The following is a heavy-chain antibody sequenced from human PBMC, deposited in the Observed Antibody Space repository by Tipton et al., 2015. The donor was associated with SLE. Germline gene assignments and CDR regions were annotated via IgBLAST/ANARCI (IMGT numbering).Heavy chain of an antibody. CDR3: ARELEYSSSRGWYFDL. Sequence: RSLRLSCAASGFTFSSYGMHWVRQAPGKGLEWVAVIWYDGSNKYYADSVKGRFTISRDNSKNTLYLQMNSLRAEDTAVYYCARELEYSSSRGWYFDLWGRGTLVTVSS. D-gene: IGHD6-6*01. V-gene: IGHV3-33*01. J-gene: IGHJ2*01. CDR2: IWYDGSNK. CDR1: GFTFSSYG.